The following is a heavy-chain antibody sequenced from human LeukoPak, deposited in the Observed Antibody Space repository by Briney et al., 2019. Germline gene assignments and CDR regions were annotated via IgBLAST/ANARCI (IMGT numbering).Heavy chain of an antibody. J-gene: IGHJ6*03. V-gene: IGHV4-61*02. CDR2: IYTSGST. Sequence: RASETLSLTCTVSGGSISSGNYYWSWIRQPAGKGLEWIGRIYTSGSTNYNPSLKSRVTISVDTSKNQFSLKLSSVTAADTAVYYCAREIGHTIFEDYMDVWGKGTTVTVSS. CDR1: GGSISSGNYY. D-gene: IGHD3-3*01. CDR3: AREIGHTIFEDYMDV.